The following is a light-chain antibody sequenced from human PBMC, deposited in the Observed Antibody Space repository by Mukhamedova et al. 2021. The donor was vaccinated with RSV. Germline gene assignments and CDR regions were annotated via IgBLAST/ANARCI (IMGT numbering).Light chain of an antibody. V-gene: IGKV1-39*01. Sequence: WYQRRLHGKAPQLLIHSASTLQTGVSSRFSGGGSGTDFSLTVTSLQREDFALYFCQQTYTSPLSFGGGTRVEIK. CDR3: QQTYTSPLS. CDR2: SAS. J-gene: IGKJ4*01.